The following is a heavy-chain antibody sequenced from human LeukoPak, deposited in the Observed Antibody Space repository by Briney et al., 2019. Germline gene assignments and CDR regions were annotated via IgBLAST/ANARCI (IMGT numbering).Heavy chain of an antibody. CDR1: GGPFSGYY. J-gene: IGHJ5*02. V-gene: IGHV4-34*01. CDR3: ARGRNHWFDP. CDR2: INHSGST. Sequence: SETLSLTCAVYGGPFSGYYWSWIRQPPGKGLEWIGEINHSGSTNYNPSLKSRVTISVDTSKNQFSLKLSSVTAADAAVYYCARGRNHWFDPWGQGILVTVSS.